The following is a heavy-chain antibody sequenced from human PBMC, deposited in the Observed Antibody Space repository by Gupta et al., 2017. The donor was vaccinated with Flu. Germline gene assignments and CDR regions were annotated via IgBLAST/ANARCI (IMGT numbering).Heavy chain of an antibody. D-gene: IGHD3-3*01. CDR2: ISNDGSNI. CDR3: ASDKFWNGYYRSPMDV. J-gene: IGHJ6*03. CDR1: YW. Sequence: YWMHWVRQAPGKGLVWVSRISNDGSNINYADSVRGRFTISRDNAKNTLYLQMNSLRAEDTAVYYCASDKFWNGYYRSPMDVWGKGTTVTVSS. V-gene: IGHV3-74*01.